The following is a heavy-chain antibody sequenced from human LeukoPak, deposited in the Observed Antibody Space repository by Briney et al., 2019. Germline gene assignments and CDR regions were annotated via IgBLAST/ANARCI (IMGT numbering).Heavy chain of an antibody. CDR1: GFTFSSYG. CDR2: IWYDGSKD. J-gene: IGHJ4*02. V-gene: IGHV3-33*03. CDR3: ARLYDDCTRSTCLWYFDY. D-gene: IGHD2/OR15-2a*01. Sequence: GRSLRLSCVVSGFTFSSYGMYWVRQAPGKGLEWVAVIWYDGSKDYYADSVRGRFTISRDNAKNSLILQMNSLRAEDTAVYYCARLYDDCTRSTCLWYFDYWGQGTLVTVPS.